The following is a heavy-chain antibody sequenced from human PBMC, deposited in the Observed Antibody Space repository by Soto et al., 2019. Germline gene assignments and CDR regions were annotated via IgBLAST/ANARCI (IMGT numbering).Heavy chain of an antibody. V-gene: IGHV4-34*01. CDR1: GGSFSGYY. CDR2: INHSGST. Sequence: SETLSLTCAVYGGSFSGYYWSWIRQPPGKGLEWIGEINHSGSTNYNPSLKSRVTISVDTSKNQFSLKLSSVTAADTAVYYCARWVRQLSAYWFDPWGQGTLVTVSS. CDR3: ARWVRQLSAYWFDP. D-gene: IGHD6-13*01. J-gene: IGHJ5*02.